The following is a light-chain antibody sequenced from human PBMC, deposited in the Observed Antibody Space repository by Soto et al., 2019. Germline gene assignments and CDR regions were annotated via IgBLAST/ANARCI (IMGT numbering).Light chain of an antibody. Sequence: EIVMTQSPVTLSISPGERAALSCRASQNVNNNLAWYQQKPGQAPRLLIYGVFARGTGVPARFSGSGSGTEFTFTISSLQSEDFAVYYCQQYSKWPPTFGRGTRLEIK. V-gene: IGKV3-15*01. CDR2: GVF. J-gene: IGKJ5*01. CDR3: QQYSKWPPT. CDR1: QNVNNN.